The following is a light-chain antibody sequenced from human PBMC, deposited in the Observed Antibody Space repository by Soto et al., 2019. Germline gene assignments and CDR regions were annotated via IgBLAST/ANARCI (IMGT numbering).Light chain of an antibody. CDR1: SSNIGSNS. CDR2: STN. Sequence: QSVLTQPPSASGTPGQRVTISCSGSSSNIGSNSVNWYQQLPGTAPKLLIYSTNQRPSRVPDRFSGSKSGTSASLAISRLQSDDEADYYCASWDDSLNGLYVFGTGTKLTVL. CDR3: ASWDDSLNGLYV. V-gene: IGLV1-44*01. J-gene: IGLJ1*01.